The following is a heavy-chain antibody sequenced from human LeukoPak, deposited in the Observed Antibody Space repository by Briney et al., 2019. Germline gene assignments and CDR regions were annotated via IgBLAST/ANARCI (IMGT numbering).Heavy chain of an antibody. D-gene: IGHD3-22*01. CDR1: GFTFSSYW. CDR2: INTDGSST. J-gene: IGHJ4*02. CDR3: ARVATYYDSSGYNSGYFDY. Sequence: PGGSLRLSXAASGFTFSSYWMHWVRQAPGKGLVWVSRINTDGSSTTYADSVKGRFTISRDNAKNTLYLQMNSLRAEDTAVYYCARVATYYDSSGYNSGYFDYWGQGTLVTVSS. V-gene: IGHV3-74*01.